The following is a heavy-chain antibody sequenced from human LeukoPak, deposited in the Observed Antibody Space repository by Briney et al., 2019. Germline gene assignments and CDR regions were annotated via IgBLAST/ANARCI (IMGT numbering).Heavy chain of an antibody. CDR1: GFTFSSYG. CDR3: AKVLWFGDSYFDY. V-gene: IGHV3-30*18. D-gene: IGHD3-10*01. J-gene: IGHJ4*02. Sequence: GRSLRLSCAASGFTFSSYGMHWVRQAPGKGLEWVAVISYDGSNKYYADSVKGRFTISRDNSKNTLYLQMNSLRAEDTAVYYCAKVLWFGDSYFDYWGQGTLVTVSS. CDR2: ISYDGSNK.